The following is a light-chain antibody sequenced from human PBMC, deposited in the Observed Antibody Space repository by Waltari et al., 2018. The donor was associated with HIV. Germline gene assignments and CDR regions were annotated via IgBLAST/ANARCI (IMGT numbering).Light chain of an antibody. V-gene: IGLV2-8*01. CDR1: SSDVGGYNY. Sequence: QPALTQPPSASGSPGQPVTISCTGTSSDVGGYNYVSWYQQHPGKAPKLMIYEVNKRPSGVPDRFSGSKSGNTASLTVSGLQAEDEADYYCSSYAGSNFWVFGGGTKLTVL. J-gene: IGLJ3*02. CDR3: SSYAGSNFWV. CDR2: EVN.